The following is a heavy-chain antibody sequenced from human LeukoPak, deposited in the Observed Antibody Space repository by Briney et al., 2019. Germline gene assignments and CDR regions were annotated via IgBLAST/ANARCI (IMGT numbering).Heavy chain of an antibody. J-gene: IGHJ4*02. CDR1: GYTFTSYG. D-gene: IGHD2-15*01. Sequence: ASVKVSCKASGYTFTSYGISWVRQAPGQGLEWMGWISAYNGNTNYAQKLQGRVTMTTDTSTSTAYMELRSLRSDDTAVYYCARPRCSGGSCYSSYYFDYWGQGTLVTVSS. CDR3: ARPRCSGGSCYSSYYFDY. CDR2: ISAYNGNT. V-gene: IGHV1-18*01.